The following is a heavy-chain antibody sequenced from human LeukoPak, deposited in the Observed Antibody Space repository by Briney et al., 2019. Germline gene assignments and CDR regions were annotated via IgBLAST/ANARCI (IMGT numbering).Heavy chain of an antibody. V-gene: IGHV3-30*18. CDR2: ISYDGSNK. D-gene: IGHD2-2*01. Sequence: GGSLRLSCAASGFTFSSYGMHWVRQAPGKGLEWVAVISYDGSNKYYADSVKGRFTISRDNSTNTLYLQMNRLRAEDTAVYYCANDDCSSPSCYPHYCYYGMDVWGQGTTVTVSS. CDR3: ANDDCSSPSCYPHYCYYGMDV. CDR1: GFTFSSYG. J-gene: IGHJ6*02.